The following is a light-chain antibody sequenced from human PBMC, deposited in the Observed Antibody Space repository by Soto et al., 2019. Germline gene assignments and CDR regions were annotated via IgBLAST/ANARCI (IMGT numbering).Light chain of an antibody. CDR2: SAS. CDR1: QSVASSY. J-gene: IGKJ2*01. CDR3: QQRSIWPRNT. V-gene: IGKV3D-20*02. Sequence: EVVLTQSPGTLSLSPGERVTLSCRASQSVASSYLAWYQQKPGRAPRLLFYSASSRATGIPDRFSGSGSGTDFTLTISRLEPEDVAVYYCQQRSIWPRNTFGLGTKLEIK.